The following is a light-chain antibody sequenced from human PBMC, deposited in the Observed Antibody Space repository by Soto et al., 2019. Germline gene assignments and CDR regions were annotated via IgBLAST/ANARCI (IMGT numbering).Light chain of an antibody. CDR2: GAS. J-gene: IGKJ2*01. V-gene: IGKV3-20*01. Sequence: EIVLTQSPGTLSLSPGERATLSCRASQRITNNFLAWFQQKPGLAPRLLIHGASTRASGVPDRFSGGGSGTDFVLPISRLEPEDFAVYYCQQYGHSPFTFGHGTKLQIK. CDR3: QQYGHSPFT. CDR1: QRITNNF.